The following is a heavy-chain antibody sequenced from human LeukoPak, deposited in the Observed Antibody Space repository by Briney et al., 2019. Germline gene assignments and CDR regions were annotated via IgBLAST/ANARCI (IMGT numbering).Heavy chain of an antibody. V-gene: IGHV1-46*01. CDR3: ARGPTIYDSSGPYFDY. D-gene: IGHD3-22*01. CDR2: INPSGGST. Sequence: ASVKVSCKASGYTFTSYYMHWVRQAPGQGLEWMGIINPSGGSTSYAQKFQGRVTMTRDTSTSTVYMELSSLRSEDTAVYYCARGPTIYDSSGPYFDYWGQGTLVTASS. CDR1: GYTFTSYY. J-gene: IGHJ4*02.